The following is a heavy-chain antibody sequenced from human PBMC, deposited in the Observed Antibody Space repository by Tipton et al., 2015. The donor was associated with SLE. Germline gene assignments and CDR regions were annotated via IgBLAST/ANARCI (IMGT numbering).Heavy chain of an antibody. CDR2: INYSGNT. D-gene: IGHD6-19*01. CDR3: ARDWRDSGWYGGFDS. V-gene: IGHV4-34*01. CDR1: GGTFSGYY. J-gene: IGHJ4*02. Sequence: TLSLTCAVYGGTFSGYYWSWIRQSPGKGLEWIGEINYSGNTKYNPSLKSRVTISVDTSKNQFSLKLNSVTAADTAVYYCARDWRDSGWYGGFDSWAQGTLVTVSS.